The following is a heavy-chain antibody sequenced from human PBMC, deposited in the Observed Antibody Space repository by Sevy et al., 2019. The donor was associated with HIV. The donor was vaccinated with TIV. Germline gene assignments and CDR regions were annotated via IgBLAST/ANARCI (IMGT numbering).Heavy chain of an antibody. J-gene: IGHJ4*02. CDR3: ARVDSSGWSDY. Sequence: SETLSLTCAVSGYSMTSGYFWGWIRQSPGKGLEWIGSRYHSGTTYYSPSLKSRVTLSADTSKNQFSLKVRSVTAADTDVYYCARVDSSGWSDYWGQGTLVTVSS. V-gene: IGHV4-38-2*01. D-gene: IGHD6-13*01. CDR1: GYSMTSGYF. CDR2: RYHSGTT.